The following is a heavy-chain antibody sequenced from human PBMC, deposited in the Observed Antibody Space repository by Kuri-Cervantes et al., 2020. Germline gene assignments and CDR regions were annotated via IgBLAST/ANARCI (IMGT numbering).Heavy chain of an antibody. CDR3: ARRRYSYGFQAIDY. Sequence: GESLKVSCKASGYTFTGYYVHWVRQAPGQGLEWMGWINPNSGGTNYAQKFQGRVTMTRDTSISTAYMELSRLRSDDTAVYYCARRRYSYGFQAIDYWGRGTLVTVSS. V-gene: IGHV1-2*02. CDR2: INPNSGGT. CDR1: GYTFTGYY. D-gene: IGHD5-18*01. J-gene: IGHJ4*02.